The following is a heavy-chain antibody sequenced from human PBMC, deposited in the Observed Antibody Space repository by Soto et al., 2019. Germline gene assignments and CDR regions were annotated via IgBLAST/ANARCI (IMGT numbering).Heavy chain of an antibody. CDR3: ARVTSMVRGVIDNWFDP. CDR1: GGTFSSYA. Sequence: QVPLVQSGAEVKKPGSSVTVSCKASGGTFSSYAIHWVRQAPGQGLEWMGGIIPMYGPAKYAQRFQGRVTITADEYKTTVYMELTSLTSQDTAVYYCARVTSMVRGVIDNWFDPWGHGTLVTVSS. V-gene: IGHV1-69*01. J-gene: IGHJ5*02. CDR2: IIPMYGPA. D-gene: IGHD3-10*01.